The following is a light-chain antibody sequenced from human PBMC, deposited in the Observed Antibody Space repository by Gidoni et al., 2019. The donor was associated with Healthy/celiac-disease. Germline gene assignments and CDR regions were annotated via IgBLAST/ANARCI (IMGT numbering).Light chain of an antibody. J-gene: IGKJ3*01. CDR3: QQSYSTPPVT. CDR2: AAS. CDR1: QSISSY. Sequence: DIQMTQSPSSLSASVGDRVTITCRASQSISSYLNWYQQKPGKAPKLRIYAASSLQSGVPSRFSGSGSGTDFTLTISSLQPEDFATYDCQQSYSTPPVTFGPGTKVDIK. V-gene: IGKV1-39*01.